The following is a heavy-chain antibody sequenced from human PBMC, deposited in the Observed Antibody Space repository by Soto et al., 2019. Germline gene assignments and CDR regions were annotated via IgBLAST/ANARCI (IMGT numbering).Heavy chain of an antibody. V-gene: IGHV3-30-3*01. J-gene: IGHJ6*02. Sequence: PGGSLRLSCAASGFTFSSYAMHWVRQAPGKGLEWVALISYDGSDKDYADSVKGRFTISRDNSRNTLFLQMNSLRAEDTAVYYCAKDHWRTDYYYGMDVWGQGTTVTVSS. CDR2: ISYDGSDK. CDR1: GFTFSSYA. CDR3: AKDHWRTDYYYGMDV.